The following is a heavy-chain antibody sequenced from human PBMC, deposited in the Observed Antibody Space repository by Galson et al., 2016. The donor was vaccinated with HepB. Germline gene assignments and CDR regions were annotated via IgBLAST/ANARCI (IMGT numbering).Heavy chain of an antibody. CDR3: AADATTIVTAFDY. V-gene: IGHV3-30*03. CDR2: ISYDAKNV. D-gene: IGHD2/OR15-2a*01. J-gene: IGHJ4*02. Sequence: SLRLSCAGSGFSLSNSAMHWVRQAPGKGLEWVAKISYDAKNVYYAESLRGRSAISRDYSKNALYLEINSLRVGDTAVYYCAADATTIVTAFDYWGQGTLVTVSS. CDR1: GFSLSNSA.